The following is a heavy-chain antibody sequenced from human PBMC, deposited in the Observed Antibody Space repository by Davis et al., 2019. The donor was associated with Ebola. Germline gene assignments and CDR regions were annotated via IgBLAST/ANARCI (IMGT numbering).Heavy chain of an antibody. J-gene: IGHJ5*02. V-gene: IGHV1-8*03. Sequence: ASVKVSCKASGYTFTSYDINWVRQATGQGLEWMGWMNPNSGNTGYAQKFQGRVTITRNTSISTAYMELSSLRSEDTAVYYCARGVSVGYCSSTSCWVGWFDPWGQGTLVTVSS. CDR3: ARGVSVGYCSSTSCWVGWFDP. D-gene: IGHD2-2*01. CDR2: MNPNSGNT. CDR1: GYTFTSYD.